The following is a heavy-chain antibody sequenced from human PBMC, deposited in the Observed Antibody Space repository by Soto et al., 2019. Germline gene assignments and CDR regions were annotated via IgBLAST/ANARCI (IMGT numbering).Heavy chain of an antibody. CDR1: GGSFSGYF. J-gene: IGHJ4*02. V-gene: IGHV4-34*01. Sequence: QVQLRQWGAGLLKPSEALALTCAVYGGSFSGYFCNWIRQPPGKGLERIGELNHSGSTNYNPSLNSRVTISVDTSKNQFSLKLSSVTAADTAVYYCARGGAGGLIATAVPRGYWGQGTLVTVSA. D-gene: IGHD6-13*01. CDR2: LNHSGST. CDR3: ARGGAGGLIATAVPRGY.